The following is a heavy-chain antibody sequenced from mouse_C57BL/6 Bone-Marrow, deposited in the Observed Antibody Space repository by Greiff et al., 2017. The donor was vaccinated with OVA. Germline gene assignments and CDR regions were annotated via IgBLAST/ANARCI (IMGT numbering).Heavy chain of an antibody. V-gene: IGHV5-6*01. CDR2: ISSGGSYT. D-gene: IGHD4-1*01. CDR3: ARGYWDGYDMDY. J-gene: IGHJ4*01. CDR1: GFTFSSYG. Sequence: EVMLVESGGDLVKPGGSLKLSCAASGFTFSSYGMSWVRQTPDKRLECVATISSGGSYTYYPDSVKGRFTISRDNAKNTLYLQMSSLKSEDTAMYYCARGYWDGYDMDYWGQGTSVTVSS.